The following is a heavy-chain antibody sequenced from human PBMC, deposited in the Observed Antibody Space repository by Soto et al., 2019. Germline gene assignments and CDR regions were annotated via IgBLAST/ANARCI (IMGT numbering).Heavy chain of an antibody. CDR2: IYYSGST. V-gene: IGHV4-59*08. CDR3: ARHVATTSFDY. J-gene: IGHJ4*02. D-gene: IGHD5-12*01. Sequence: SETLSLTCTVSGGSIRSYCWTWIRQPPGKGLEWIGYIYYSGSTNYNPSLKSRVTISVDTSKNQFSLKLSSVTAADTAVYYCARHVATTSFDYWGQGTLVTVSS. CDR1: GGSIRSYC.